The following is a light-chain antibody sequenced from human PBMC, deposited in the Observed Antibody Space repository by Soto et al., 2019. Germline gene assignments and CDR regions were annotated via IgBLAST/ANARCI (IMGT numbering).Light chain of an antibody. J-gene: IGKJ5*01. CDR2: AAS. CDR3: QQSYSTPIT. Sequence: DIQMTQSPSSLSASIGDRVTITCRASQSISIYLNWYQQKPGKAPKLLIYAASSLQSGVPSRFSGSGSGTDFTLTISSLQPEDFATYYCQQSYSTPITFGQGTRLEI. V-gene: IGKV1-39*01. CDR1: QSISIY.